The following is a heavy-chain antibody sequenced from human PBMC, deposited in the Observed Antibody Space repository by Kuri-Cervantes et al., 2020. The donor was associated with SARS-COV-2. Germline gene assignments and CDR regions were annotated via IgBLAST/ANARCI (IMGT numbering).Heavy chain of an antibody. CDR2: ISWNSGSI. Sequence: GGSLRLSCAASGFTFDDYAMHWVRQAPGKGLEWASGISWNSGSIGYADSVKGRFTISRDNSKNTLYLQMNSLRAEDTAVYYCARESGSYQGALDYWGQGTLVTVSS. V-gene: IGHV3-9*01. CDR1: GFTFDDYA. J-gene: IGHJ4*02. D-gene: IGHD1-26*01. CDR3: ARESGSYQGALDY.